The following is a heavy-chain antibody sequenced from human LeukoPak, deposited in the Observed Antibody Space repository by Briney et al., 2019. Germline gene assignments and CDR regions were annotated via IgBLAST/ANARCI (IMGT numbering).Heavy chain of an antibody. J-gene: IGHJ6*03. V-gene: IGHV1-2*02. D-gene: IGHD1-7*01. CDR3: ARDRGPELELPSYYYYMDV. Sequence: ASVNDSCKASGYTFTGYYMHWVRQAPGQGLEWMGWINPNSGGTNYAQKFQGRVTMTRDTSISTAYMELSRLRSDDTAVYYCARDRGPELELPSYYYYMDVWGKGTTVTVTS. CDR2: INPNSGGT. CDR1: GYTFTGYY.